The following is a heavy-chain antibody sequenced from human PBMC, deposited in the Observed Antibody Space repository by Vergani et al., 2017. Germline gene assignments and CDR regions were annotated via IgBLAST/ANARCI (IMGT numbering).Heavy chain of an antibody. D-gene: IGHD2-8*01. V-gene: IGHV4-34*01. CDR2: RYHTGRP. CDR1: GGSFTSYH. Sequence: QVQLQQWGGGLLKPSETLSLTCVVNGGSFTSYHWTWIRQSPGEGLEWVGDRYHTGRPDYNPSLESRLAMSLDKSRNQFSLTLKSVNATDTAIYFCARVNTETNGHLYYDYYLDVWGQGTAVTVS. J-gene: IGHJ6*03. CDR3: ARVNTETNGHLYYDYYLDV.